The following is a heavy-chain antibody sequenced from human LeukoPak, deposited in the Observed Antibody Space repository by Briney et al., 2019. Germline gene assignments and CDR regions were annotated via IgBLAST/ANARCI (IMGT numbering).Heavy chain of an antibody. J-gene: IGHJ4*02. Sequence: SETLSLTCTVSGGSISRYSWSWIRQPPGKGLEWIGYIYGSGSTNYNPSLKSRVTISVDTSKNQFSLKLSSVTAADTAVYYCARQQLSQLYYFDYWGQGTLVTVSS. D-gene: IGHD6-13*01. CDR1: GGSISRYS. V-gene: IGHV4-59*01. CDR3: ARQQLSQLYYFDY. CDR2: IYGSGST.